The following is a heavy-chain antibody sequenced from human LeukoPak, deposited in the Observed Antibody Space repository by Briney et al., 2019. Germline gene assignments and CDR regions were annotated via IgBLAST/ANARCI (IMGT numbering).Heavy chain of an antibody. D-gene: IGHD6-19*01. V-gene: IGHV3-23*01. CDR3: GKDMVQDSGWDLDY. CDR1: GLTFTTYS. J-gene: IGHJ4*02. Sequence: GGLLRLSLAAFGLTFTTYSMTWGGQRPGKELDGCSSIIVSGMVIFYAGSLKGRFTISTTNSNNMLYLKMNSRRAEDSAVYFCGKDMVQDSGWDLDYWGRGTLVTVSS. CDR2: IIVSGMVI.